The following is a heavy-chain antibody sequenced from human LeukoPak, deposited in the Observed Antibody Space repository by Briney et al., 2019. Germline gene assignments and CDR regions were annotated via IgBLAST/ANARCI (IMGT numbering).Heavy chain of an antibody. CDR3: ARDDFWSGYYTH. CDR2: INPNSGGT. D-gene: IGHD3-3*01. Sequence: ASVKVSCKASGHTFTGYYMHWVRQAPGQGLEWMGWINPNSGGTSYAQKFQGRVTMTRDTSISTAYMELSRLGSDDTAVYYCARDDFWSGYYTHWGQGTLVTVSS. V-gene: IGHV1-2*02. CDR1: GHTFTGYY. J-gene: IGHJ4*02.